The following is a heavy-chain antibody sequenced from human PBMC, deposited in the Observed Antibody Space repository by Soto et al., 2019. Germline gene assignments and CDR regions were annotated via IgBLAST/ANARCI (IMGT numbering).Heavy chain of an antibody. V-gene: IGHV3-23*01. Sequence: EVQLLESGGGLVQPGGSLRLSCAASGFNFNTYAMSWVRQAPGKGLEWVSVIGGSGGGTYYADSVKGRFAISRDNSRNTLHLQMDNLRGEDTAVYYCANAGPLYGDWDSWGQGTLVTVSS. CDR1: GFNFNTYA. J-gene: IGHJ4*02. CDR2: IGGSGGGT. D-gene: IGHD4-17*01. CDR3: ANAGPLYGDWDS.